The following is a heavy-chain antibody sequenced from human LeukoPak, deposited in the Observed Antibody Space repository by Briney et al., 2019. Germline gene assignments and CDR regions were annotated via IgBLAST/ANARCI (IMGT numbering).Heavy chain of an antibody. CDR1: GFTFSSYW. CDR2: IKQDGSGK. J-gene: IGHJ4*02. D-gene: IGHD3-16*01. V-gene: IGHV3-7*03. Sequence: GGSLRLSCAASGFTFSSYWMGWVRQAPGKGLEWVANIKQDGSGKLYVDSVKGRFTISRDNAKNSLYLQINSLRAEDTVVYDCARGGAMQSPADYWGQGTLVTVSS. CDR3: ARGGAMQSPADY.